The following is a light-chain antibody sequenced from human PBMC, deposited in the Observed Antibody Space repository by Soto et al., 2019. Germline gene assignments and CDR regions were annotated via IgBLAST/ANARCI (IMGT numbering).Light chain of an antibody. J-gene: IGLJ2*01. CDR3: SSYTSSSTPVV. V-gene: IGLV2-14*01. Sequence: QSALTQPASVSGSPGQSITISCTGTSSDVGYYNYVSWYQQHPGKAPKLMIYDVSNRPSGVSNRFSGSKSGNTASLTISGLLADDEADYSCSSYTSSSTPVVFGGGTKLTVL. CDR2: DVS. CDR1: SSDVGYYNY.